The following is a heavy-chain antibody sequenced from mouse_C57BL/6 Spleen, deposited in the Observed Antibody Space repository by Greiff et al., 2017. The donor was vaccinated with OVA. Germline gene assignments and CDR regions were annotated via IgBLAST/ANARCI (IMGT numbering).Heavy chain of an antibody. CDR3: ASFPITTVVPFDD. D-gene: IGHD1-1*01. J-gene: IGHJ2*01. CDR2: INPNNGGT. Sequence: EVQLQQSGPELVKPGASVKISCKASGYTFTDYYMNWVKQSHGKSLEWIGDINPNNGGTSYNQKFKGKATLPVDKSSSTAYMELRSLTSEDSAVYYCASFPITTVVPFDDWGQGTTLTVSS. V-gene: IGHV1-26*01. CDR1: GYTFTDYY.